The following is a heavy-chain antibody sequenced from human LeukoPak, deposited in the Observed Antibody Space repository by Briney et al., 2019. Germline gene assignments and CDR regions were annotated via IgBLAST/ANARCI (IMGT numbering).Heavy chain of an antibody. V-gene: IGHV3-21*01. Sequence: PGGSLRLSCDASGFTFSSYSMNWVRQAPGKGLEWVSSISSSSSCIYYADSVKGRFTISRDNAKNSLYLQMNSLRAEDTAVYYCAREGDYGGNYAGTLDYWGQGTLVTVSS. J-gene: IGHJ4*02. CDR1: GFTFSSYS. CDR3: AREGDYGGNYAGTLDY. D-gene: IGHD4-23*01. CDR2: ISSSSSCI.